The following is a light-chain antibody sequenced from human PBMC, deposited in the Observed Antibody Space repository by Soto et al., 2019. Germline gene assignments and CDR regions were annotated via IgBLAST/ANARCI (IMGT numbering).Light chain of an antibody. CDR1: ENVYNY. V-gene: IGKV3-11*01. CDR3: QQRASWPYT. CDR2: DAS. Sequence: EIVLTQSPATLSLSPGERATLSCRASENVYNYLAWYQQIPGQPPRLLIYDASNRAAGISARFSGSGSGTDFTLTIGSLEPEESALYYCQQRASWPYTSGQGTKVDI. J-gene: IGKJ2*01.